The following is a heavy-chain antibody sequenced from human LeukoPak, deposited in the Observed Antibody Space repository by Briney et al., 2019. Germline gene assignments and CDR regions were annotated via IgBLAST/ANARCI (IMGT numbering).Heavy chain of an antibody. CDR3: ARARKTTVTTRWFDP. Sequence: SETLSLTCTVSGGSISSYYWSWIRQPPGKGLEWIGYIYYSGSTNYNPSLKSRVTISVDTSKNQFSLKLSSVTAADTAVYYCARARKTTVTTRWFDPWGQGTLVTVSS. J-gene: IGHJ5*02. D-gene: IGHD4-17*01. CDR2: IYYSGST. CDR1: GGSISSYY. V-gene: IGHV4-59*12.